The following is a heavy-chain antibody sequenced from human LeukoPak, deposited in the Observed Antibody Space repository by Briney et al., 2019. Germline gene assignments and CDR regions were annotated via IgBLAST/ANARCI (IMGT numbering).Heavy chain of an antibody. J-gene: IGHJ4*02. CDR3: ARHPYDSSGYYHKYYFDY. D-gene: IGHD3-22*01. CDR1: GGSISSYY. V-gene: IGHV4-59*08. Sequence: PSETLSLTCTVSGGSISSYYWSWIRQPPGKGLEWIGYIYYSGSTNYNPSLKSRVTISVDTSKNQFSLKLSSVTAADTAVYYCARHPYDSSGYYHKYYFDYWGQGTLVTVSS. CDR2: IYYSGST.